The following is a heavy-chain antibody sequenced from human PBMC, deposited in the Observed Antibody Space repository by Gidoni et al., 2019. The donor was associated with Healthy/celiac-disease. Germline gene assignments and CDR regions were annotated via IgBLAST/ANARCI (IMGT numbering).Heavy chain of an antibody. J-gene: IGHJ4*02. D-gene: IGHD3-10*01. CDR1: GCTFSSYS. V-gene: IGHV3-21*01. Sequence: EVQLVESGGGLVKPGGSLRLACAASGCTFSSYSMNWVRQSPGKGLEWVSSISSSSSYIYYADSVKGRFTISRDNAKNSLYLQMNSLRAEDTAVYYCARGGGLVPGGDYWGQGTLVTVSS. CDR2: ISSSSSYI. CDR3: ARGGGLVPGGDY.